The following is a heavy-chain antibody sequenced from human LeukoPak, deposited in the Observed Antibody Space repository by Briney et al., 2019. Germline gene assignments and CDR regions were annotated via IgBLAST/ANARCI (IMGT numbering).Heavy chain of an antibody. J-gene: IGHJ2*01. CDR1: GFTFSSYS. Sequence: GGSLRLSCAASGFTFSSYSMNWVRQAPGKGLEWVSYISSSSSTIYYADSVKGRFTISRDHAKNSLFLQMNSLRAEDTAVYYCARETIFGLSRYFDLWGRGTLVTVSS. V-gene: IGHV3-48*04. CDR3: ARETIFGLSRYFDL. D-gene: IGHD3-3*01. CDR2: ISSSSSTI.